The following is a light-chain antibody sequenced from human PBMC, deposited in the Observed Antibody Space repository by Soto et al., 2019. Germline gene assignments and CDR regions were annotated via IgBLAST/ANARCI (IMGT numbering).Light chain of an antibody. CDR3: QQYATSPRT. J-gene: IGKJ3*01. CDR2: CAS. V-gene: IGKV3-20*01. Sequence: DSVLTQSPGTLSLSPGERATLSCRASQSVRSSYLAWYQQKPGQAPRLLIYCASSRATGIPDRFSGSGSGTDFTITISRLEHEDLAVYYCQQYATSPRTFGPGTKVDIK. CDR1: QSVRSSY.